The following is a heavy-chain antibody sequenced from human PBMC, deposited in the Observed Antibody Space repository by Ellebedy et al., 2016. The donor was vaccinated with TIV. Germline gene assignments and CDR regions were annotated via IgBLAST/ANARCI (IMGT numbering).Heavy chain of an antibody. D-gene: IGHD2-21*02. V-gene: IGHV1-69*04. CDR3: ARVSAVTAHFDH. J-gene: IGHJ4*02. CDR1: GGTFSNHA. CDR2: IIPILGIT. Sequence: AASVKVSCKASGGTFSNHATNWLRQAPGQGLEYMGRIIPILGITEYAQNFQGRVTLTTDTSTSTAYMELRSLTSDDTAVYFCARVSAVTAHFDHWGQGSLVTVSS.